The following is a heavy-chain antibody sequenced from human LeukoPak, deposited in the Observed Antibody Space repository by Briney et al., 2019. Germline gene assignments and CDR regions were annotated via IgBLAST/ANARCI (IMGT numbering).Heavy chain of an antibody. V-gene: IGHV4-59*08. CDR1: GVSISTNY. J-gene: IGHJ5*02. Sequence: KPSETLSLTCSVSGVSISTNYWSWIRQPPGKGLEWIGYIYYIASTNYNPSFKSRVTVSVDTSKSQISLNLSSVTAADTAVYYCARHTWVNHYDSSGYYPNWFDIWGQGTLVTVSS. CDR3: ARHTWVNHYDSSGYYPNWFDI. CDR2: IYYIAST. D-gene: IGHD3-22*01.